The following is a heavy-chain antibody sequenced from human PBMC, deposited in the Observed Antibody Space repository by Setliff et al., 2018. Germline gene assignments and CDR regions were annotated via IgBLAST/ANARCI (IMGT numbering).Heavy chain of an antibody. CDR2: IYHSGST. CDR3: ARETTYSSSWYGWFDP. Sequence: SETLSLTCAVSGYSISSAYYWGWIRQPPGKGLEWIGSIYHSGSTYYNPSLKSRVTISVDTSKNQFSLKLSSVTAADTAVYYCARETTYSSSWYGWFDPWGQGTLVTVSS. D-gene: IGHD6-13*01. J-gene: IGHJ5*02. CDR1: GYSISSAYY. V-gene: IGHV4-38-2*02.